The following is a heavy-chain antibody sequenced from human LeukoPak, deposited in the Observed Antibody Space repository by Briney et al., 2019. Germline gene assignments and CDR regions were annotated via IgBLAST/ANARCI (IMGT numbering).Heavy chain of an antibody. CDR3: ARGIAARRGFDP. V-gene: IGHV3-30*04. D-gene: IGHD6-6*01. CDR2: ISYDGSNK. CDR1: GFTFSSYA. Sequence: GRSLRLSCAASGFTFSSYAMHWVRQAPGKGLEWVAVISYDGSNKYYADSVKGRFTISRDNSKNTLYLQMNSLRAEDTAVYYCARGIAARRGFDPWGQGTLVTVSS. J-gene: IGHJ5*02.